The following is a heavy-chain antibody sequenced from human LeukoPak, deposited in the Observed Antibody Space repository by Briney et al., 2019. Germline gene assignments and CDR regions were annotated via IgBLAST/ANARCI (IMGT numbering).Heavy chain of an antibody. Sequence: ASVKVSCKASGYTFTGYYMHWVRQSPGQGLEWMGRINPNSGGTNYAQKFQGRVTMTRDTSISTAYMELSRLRSDDTAVYYCARDFSTEYYFDYWDQGTLVTVSS. CDR1: GYTFTGYY. V-gene: IGHV1-2*06. J-gene: IGHJ4*02. D-gene: IGHD3/OR15-3a*01. CDR3: ARDFSTEYYFDY. CDR2: INPNSGGT.